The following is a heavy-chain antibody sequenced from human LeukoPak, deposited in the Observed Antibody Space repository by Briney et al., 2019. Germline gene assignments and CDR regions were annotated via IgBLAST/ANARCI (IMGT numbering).Heavy chain of an antibody. D-gene: IGHD2-21*01. CDR1: GYTFSNYA. CDR3: ARGIWSARTVDYYLDS. V-gene: IGHV1-3*01. Sequence: ASVKVSCKASGYTFSNYAIHWVRQAPGQRFEWMGWINAGNGHTKYSQNFQGRVTITRDSSASTVYMELSSLTFEDTAVYYCARGIWSARTVDYYLDSWGQGTLVTVSS. J-gene: IGHJ4*02. CDR2: INAGNGHT.